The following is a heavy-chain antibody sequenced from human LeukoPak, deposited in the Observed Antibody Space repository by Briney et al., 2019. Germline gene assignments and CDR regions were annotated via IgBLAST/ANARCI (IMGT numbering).Heavy chain of an antibody. V-gene: IGHV1-18*01. CDR1: GYTFTSYG. J-gene: IGHJ5*02. CDR3: ARRRENWFDP. Sequence: ASVKVSCKASGYTFTSYGISWVRQAPGQGLEWMGWISAYNGNTNYAQKFQGRVTMTRDTSISTAYMELSRLRSDDTAVYYCARRRENWFDPWGQGTLVTVSS. CDR2: ISAYNGNT.